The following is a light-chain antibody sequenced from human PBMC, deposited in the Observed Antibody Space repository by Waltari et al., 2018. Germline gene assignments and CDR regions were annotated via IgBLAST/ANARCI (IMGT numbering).Light chain of an antibody. CDR2: EVS. CDR1: SSDVGAHNY. Sequence: QSALTQPPSASGSPGQSVTIPCTGTSSDVGAHNYVSWYQQHPGKALKVIISEVSKRPSGVPDRFSGSKSGNTASLTVSGLQAEDEADYYCSSYAGSNVVFGGGTKLTVL. CDR3: SSYAGSNVV. J-gene: IGLJ2*01. V-gene: IGLV2-8*01.